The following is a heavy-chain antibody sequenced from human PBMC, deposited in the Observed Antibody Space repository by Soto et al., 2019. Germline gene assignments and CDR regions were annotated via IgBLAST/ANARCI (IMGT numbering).Heavy chain of an antibody. D-gene: IGHD5-12*01. V-gene: IGHV3-49*03. CDR1: GFTFGAYA. J-gene: IGHJ4*02. Sequence: GGSLRLSCTTSGFTFGAYALSWFRQAPGKGLEWVGFSRSKGYGGTTEFAASVRGRFTISRDDSNSIAYLQMNSLKTEDTAVYYCTRGMYTAYETAPLFFDFWGQGTLVTVSS. CDR3: TRGMYTAYETAPLFFDF. CDR2: SRSKGYGGTT.